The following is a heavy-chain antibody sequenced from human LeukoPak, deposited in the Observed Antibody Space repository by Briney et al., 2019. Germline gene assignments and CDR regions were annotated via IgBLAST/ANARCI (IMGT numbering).Heavy chain of an antibody. CDR3: TTDPQCSGGDCYYFDY. J-gene: IGHJ4*02. CDR2: IKSRTDGGTT. V-gene: IGHV3-15*01. D-gene: IGHD2-21*02. Sequence: GGSLRLSCAASGFTFSNAWMSWVRQSPGKGLEWVGRIKSRTDGGTTDYPAPVKGRFTISRDDSKNTLYLQMNSLKTEDTAVYYSTTDPQCSGGDCYYFDYWGQGSLVTVSS. CDR1: GFTFSNAW.